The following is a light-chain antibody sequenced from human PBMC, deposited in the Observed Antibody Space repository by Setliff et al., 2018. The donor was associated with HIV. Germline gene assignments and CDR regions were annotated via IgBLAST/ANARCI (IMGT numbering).Light chain of an antibody. CDR1: STDVGGYNY. J-gene: IGLJ1*01. V-gene: IGLV2-14*01. CDR2: EVS. Sequence: QSALTQPASVSGSPGQSITISCTGTSTDVGGYNYVSWYQQHPGKAPNLMIYEVSHRPSGVSYRFSGSKSDNTASLTISGLQAEDEADYYCSSYTNSSTYVFGTGTKVTVL. CDR3: SSYTNSSTYV.